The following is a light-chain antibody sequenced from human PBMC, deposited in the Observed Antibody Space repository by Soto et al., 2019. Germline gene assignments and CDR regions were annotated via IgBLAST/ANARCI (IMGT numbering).Light chain of an antibody. V-gene: IGKV3-20*01. CDR1: QSVSGFY. Sequence: EIVLTQSPGTLSLSPGERATLSCRASQSVSGFYLAWYQQKPGQAPRLLIYATSDRATGIPDRFSGSGSGTDFTLSISRLEPEDFAVYYCQQYGNSPYTFGQGTKLEMK. CDR3: QQYGNSPYT. CDR2: ATS. J-gene: IGKJ2*01.